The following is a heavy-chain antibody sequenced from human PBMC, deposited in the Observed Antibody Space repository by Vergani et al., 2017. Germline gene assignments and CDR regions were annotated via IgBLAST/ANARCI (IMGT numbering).Heavy chain of an antibody. D-gene: IGHD3-10*01. CDR1: GFTFDDYA. J-gene: IGHJ6*02. CDR3: ARTPYYGSGSPSGMDV. V-gene: IGHV3-21*01. CDR2: ISSSSSYI. Sequence: EVQLVESGGGLVQPGRSLRLSCTASGFTFDDYAMHWVRQAPGKGLEWVSSISSSSSYIYYADSVKGRFTISRDNAKNSLYLQMNSLRAEDTAVYYCARTPYYGSGSPSGMDVWGQGTTVTVSS.